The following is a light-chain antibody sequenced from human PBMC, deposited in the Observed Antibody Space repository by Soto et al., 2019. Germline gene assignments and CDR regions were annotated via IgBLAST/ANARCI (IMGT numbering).Light chain of an antibody. J-gene: IGKJ4*01. Sequence: LTQSPATLSLSPGDRATLSCRASQSIGIYLAWYQQTPGQSPRLLIYEASNRATGVPAKFSGTGSGTDFTLTISSLESEDFGIYYCQQRSTWPLTFGGGTRVEI. CDR2: EAS. CDR3: QQRSTWPLT. V-gene: IGKV3-11*01. CDR1: QSIGIY.